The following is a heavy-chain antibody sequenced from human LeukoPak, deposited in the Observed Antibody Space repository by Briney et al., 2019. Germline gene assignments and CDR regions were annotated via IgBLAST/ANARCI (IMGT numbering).Heavy chain of an antibody. D-gene: IGHD2-2*01. CDR3: ARGCSSTSCYGFEY. CDR1: GFTVSSKY. J-gene: IGHJ4*02. V-gene: IGHV3-53*01. Sequence: GGSLRLSCAASGFTVSSKYMSWVRQAPGKGLEWGSVIYSGGSTYYADSVKGRFTISRDNSKNTLYLQMNSLRAEDTAVYYCARGCSSTSCYGFEYWGQGTLVTVSS. CDR2: IYSGGST.